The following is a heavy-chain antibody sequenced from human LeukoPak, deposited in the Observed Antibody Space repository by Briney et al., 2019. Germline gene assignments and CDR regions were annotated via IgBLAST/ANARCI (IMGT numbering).Heavy chain of an antibody. CDR2: INAGNGNT. CDR1: GYTVTSYA. J-gene: IGHJ3*02. D-gene: IGHD7-27*01. V-gene: IGHV1-3*01. Sequence: GASVKVSCKASGYTVTSYAMHWVRQAPGQRLEWMGWINAGNGNTKYSQKFQGRVTITRDTSASTAYMELSSLRSEDTAVYYCARYWGSGAFDIWGQGTMVTVSS. CDR3: ARYWGSGAFDI.